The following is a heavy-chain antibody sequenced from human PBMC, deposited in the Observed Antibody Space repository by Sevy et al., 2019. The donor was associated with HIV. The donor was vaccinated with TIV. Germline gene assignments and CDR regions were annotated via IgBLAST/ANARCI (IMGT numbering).Heavy chain of an antibody. J-gene: IGHJ6*03. CDR1: GGSISSYY. CDR2: IYYSGST. Sequence: SETLSLTCTVSGGSISSYYWSWIRQPPGKGLEWIGYIYYSGSTNYNPPLKSRVTISVDTPKNQFSLKLSSVTAADTAVYYCARVTGRGWELLRDYYYYYYMDVWGKGTTVTVSS. V-gene: IGHV4-59*01. CDR3: ARVTGRGWELLRDYYYYYYMDV. D-gene: IGHD1-26*01.